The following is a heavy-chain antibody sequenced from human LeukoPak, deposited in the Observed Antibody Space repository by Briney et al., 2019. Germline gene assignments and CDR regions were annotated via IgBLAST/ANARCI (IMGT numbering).Heavy chain of an antibody. CDR3: ARGGYCSGGSCYPALFDY. V-gene: IGHV3-48*03. D-gene: IGHD2-15*01. J-gene: IGHJ4*02. Sequence: GGSLRLSCAASGFTFSSYEMNWVRQAPGKGLEWVSYISSSGSTIYYADSVKGRFTISRDNAKNSLYLQMNSLRAEDTAVYYCARGGYCSGGSCYPALFDYWGQGTLVTVSS. CDR2: ISSSGSTI. CDR1: GFTFSSYE.